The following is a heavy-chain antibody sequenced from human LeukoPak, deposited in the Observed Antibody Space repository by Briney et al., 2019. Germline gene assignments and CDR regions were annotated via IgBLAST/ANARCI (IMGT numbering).Heavy chain of an antibody. J-gene: IGHJ3*02. V-gene: IGHV1-8*01. CDR3: ARAGRSSYIYAI. CDR2: MNPNSGNT. Sequence: ASVKVSCKASGYTFTSYDINWVRQATGQGLEWMGWMNPNSGNTGYAQKFQGRVTMTRNTSISTAYMELSSLRSEDTAVYYCARAGRSSYIYAISGPGTMVTVSS. D-gene: IGHD6-13*01. CDR1: GYTFTSYD.